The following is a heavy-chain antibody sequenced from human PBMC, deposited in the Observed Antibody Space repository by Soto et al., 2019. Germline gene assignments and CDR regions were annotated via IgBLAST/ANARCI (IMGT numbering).Heavy chain of an antibody. Sequence: QVQLQESGPGLVKPSETLSLTCSVSGGSVTSGRDYWGWIRQTPGKGLAWIGSIYYIGSTYVNPSLKSRVILSVDTSKNRFSLRLTSVSAADSAVYYCARQEYQLVNNVQSWGLGILVTVSS. D-gene: IGHD2-2*01. CDR1: GGSVTSGRDY. V-gene: IGHV4-39*01. CDR2: IYYIGST. CDR3: ARQEYQLVNNVQS. J-gene: IGHJ5*02.